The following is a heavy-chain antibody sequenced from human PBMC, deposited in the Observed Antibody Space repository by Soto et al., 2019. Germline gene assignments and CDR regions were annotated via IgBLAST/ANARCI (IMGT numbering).Heavy chain of an antibody. Sequence: PGGALRLSCAASGFTFSSYSMSWVPQAPGEGLEWVSAISGSGGSTYYADSVKGRFTISRDNSKNTLYLQMNSLRAEDTAVYYCAKVPQIGYSYPNDLPFDYWGQGTLVTVSS. D-gene: IGHD5-18*01. J-gene: IGHJ4*02. CDR2: ISGSGGST. CDR3: AKVPQIGYSYPNDLPFDY. V-gene: IGHV3-23*01. CDR1: GFTFSSYS.